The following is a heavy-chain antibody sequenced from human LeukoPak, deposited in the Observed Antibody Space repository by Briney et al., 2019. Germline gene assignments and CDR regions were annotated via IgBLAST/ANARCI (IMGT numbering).Heavy chain of an antibody. CDR3: ARSQFDN. CDR1: GFIFGAYW. V-gene: IGHV3-74*01. J-gene: IGHJ4*01. Sequence: GGSLRLSCEASGFIFGAYWMLWVRQAPGKGLVWVSRIDGDGSTTTYADSVKGRFTISRDNAKNTLYLQMNSLRAEDTAVYYCARSQFDNWGQGTLVSDSS. CDR2: IDGDGSTT.